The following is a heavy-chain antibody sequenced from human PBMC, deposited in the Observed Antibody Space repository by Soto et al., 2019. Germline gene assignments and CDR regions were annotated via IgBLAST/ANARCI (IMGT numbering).Heavy chain of an antibody. CDR2: IYYSGST. V-gene: IGHV4-59*12. Sequence: PSETLSLTCTLSGGSFSPYYWAWIRQPPGKGLEWIGYIYYSGSTNYNPSLKSRVTISVDTSKNQFSLKLSSVTAADTAVYYCVRVPDYWGQGTLVTVSS. CDR3: VRVPDY. CDR1: GGSFSPYY. J-gene: IGHJ4*02.